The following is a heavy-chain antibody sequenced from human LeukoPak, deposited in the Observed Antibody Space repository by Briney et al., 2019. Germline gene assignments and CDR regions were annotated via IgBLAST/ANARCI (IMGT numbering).Heavy chain of an antibody. D-gene: IGHD6-13*01. V-gene: IGHV3-21*01. CDR2: ISSSSSYI. CDR3: ASWVSPYYYYMDV. Sequence: GGCLRLSCAASGFTFSSYSMNWVRQAPGKGLEWVSSISSSSSYIYYADSVKGRFTISRDNAKNSLYLQMNSLRAEDTAVYYCASWVSPYYYYMDVWGKGTTVTVSS. J-gene: IGHJ6*03. CDR1: GFTFSSYS.